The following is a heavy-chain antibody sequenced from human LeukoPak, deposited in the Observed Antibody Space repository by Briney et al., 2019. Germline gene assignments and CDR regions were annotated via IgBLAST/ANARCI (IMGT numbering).Heavy chain of an antibody. D-gene: IGHD4-17*01. CDR3: ARYVTTVTYFEY. CDR2: IWYDGSNR. J-gene: IGHJ4*02. CDR1: GFTFSSYG. V-gene: IGHV3-33*01. Sequence: GGSLRLSCAASGFTFSSYGMHWVRQAPGKGLGWVAVIWYDGSNRYYADSVKGRLTISRDNSKNTLYLQMNSLRAEDTAVYYCARYVTTVTYFEYWGQGTLVTVSS.